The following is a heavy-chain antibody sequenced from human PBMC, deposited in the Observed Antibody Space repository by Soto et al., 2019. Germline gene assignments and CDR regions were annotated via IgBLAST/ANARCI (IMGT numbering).Heavy chain of an antibody. Sequence: EVQLLVSGGGLVQPGGSLRLSCAASGFTFSSYAMSWVRQAPGKGLEWVSAISGSGGSTYYADSVKGRFTISRDNSKNTLYLPMNSLRAEDTAVYYCAKGPTDYGDYQTPYYFDYWGQGTLVTVSS. CDR3: AKGPTDYGDYQTPYYFDY. CDR1: GFTFSSYA. J-gene: IGHJ4*02. V-gene: IGHV3-23*01. D-gene: IGHD4-17*01. CDR2: ISGSGGST.